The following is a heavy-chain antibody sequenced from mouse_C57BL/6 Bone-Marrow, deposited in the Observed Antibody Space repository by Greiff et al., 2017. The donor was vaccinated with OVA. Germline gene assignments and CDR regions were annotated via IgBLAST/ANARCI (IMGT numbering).Heavy chain of an antibody. V-gene: IGHV5-6*01. J-gene: IGHJ4*01. Sequence: EVHLVESGGDLVKPGGSLKLSCAASGFTFSSYGMSWVRQTPDKRLEWVATISSGGSYTYYPDSVKGRFTISRDNAKNTLYLQMSSLKSEDTAMYYCARHGRYYAMDYCGQGTSVTVSS. CDR1: GFTFSSYG. D-gene: IGHD4-1*01. CDR2: ISSGGSYT. CDR3: ARHGRYYAMDY.